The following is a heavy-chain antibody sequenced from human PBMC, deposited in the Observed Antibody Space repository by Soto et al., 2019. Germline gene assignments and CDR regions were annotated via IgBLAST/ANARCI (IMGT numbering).Heavy chain of an antibody. CDR2: INHSGST. D-gene: IGHD2-15*01. Sequence: QVQLQQWGAGLLKPSETLSLTCAVYGGSFSGYYWSWIRQPPGKGLEWIGEINHSGSTNYNPSLKSRVTISVDTSKNQFSLMLSSVTAADTAVYYCARASYYCSGGSCYLSFYYYMDVWGKGTTVTVSS. J-gene: IGHJ6*03. CDR1: GGSFSGYY. V-gene: IGHV4-34*01. CDR3: ARASYYCSGGSCYLSFYYYMDV.